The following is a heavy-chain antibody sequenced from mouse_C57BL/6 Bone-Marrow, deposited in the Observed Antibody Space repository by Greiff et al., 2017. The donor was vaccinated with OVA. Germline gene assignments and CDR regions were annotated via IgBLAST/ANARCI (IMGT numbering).Heavy chain of an antibody. D-gene: IGHD1-1*01. V-gene: IGHV1-55*01. J-gene: IGHJ1*03. CDR2: IYPGSGST. CDR1: GYTFTSYW. Sequence: QVQLQQPGAELVKPGASVKMSCKASGYTFTSYWITWVKQRPGQGLEWIGDIYPGSGSTNYNEKFKSKATLTVDTSSSTAYMQLISLTSEDSAVYYCAAFGTTVVARYFDVWGTGTTVTVSS. CDR3: AAFGTTVVARYFDV.